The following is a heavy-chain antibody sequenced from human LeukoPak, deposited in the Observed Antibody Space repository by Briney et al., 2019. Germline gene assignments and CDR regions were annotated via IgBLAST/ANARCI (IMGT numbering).Heavy chain of an antibody. Sequence: GGSLRLSCAASGFTFSNYGMSWVRQAPGKGLEWVSGISGNGDNTYYADSVKGRSTVSRDNSKNTLYLQMDSLRAEDTAVYYCAKTNGYYDYWGRGTQVTVS. CDR1: GFTFSNYG. CDR3: AKTNGYYDY. D-gene: IGHD3-22*01. V-gene: IGHV3-23*01. CDR2: ISGNGDNT. J-gene: IGHJ4*02.